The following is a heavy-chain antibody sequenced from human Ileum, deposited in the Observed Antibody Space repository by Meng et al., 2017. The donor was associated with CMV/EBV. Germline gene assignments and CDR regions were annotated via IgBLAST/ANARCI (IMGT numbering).Heavy chain of an antibody. CDR3: TRVAYFDL. CDR1: VFTFRSYG. J-gene: IGHJ4*02. Sequence: LRLSCAVSVFTFRSYGMNWVRQVPGKGLEWVAGISSNTGVTIQYAESVKGRFTISRDNAKNSVYLQMDSLRVEDTGLYYCTRVAYFDLWGQGTLVTVSS. V-gene: IGHV3-21*04. CDR2: ISSNTGVTI.